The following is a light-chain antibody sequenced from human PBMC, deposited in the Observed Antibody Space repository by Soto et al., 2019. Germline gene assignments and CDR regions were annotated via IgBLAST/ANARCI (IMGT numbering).Light chain of an antibody. CDR2: DAS. V-gene: IGKV3-20*01. J-gene: IGKJ2*01. CDR3: QQYGSSSYT. Sequence: EIVLTQSPGTLSLSPGERATLSCRASQSVSSSYLAWYQQKPGQAPRLLIYDASSRATGIPDRFSGSGSGTGFTLTVSRLETEDFAVYYCQQYGSSSYTFGQGTKLEIK. CDR1: QSVSSSY.